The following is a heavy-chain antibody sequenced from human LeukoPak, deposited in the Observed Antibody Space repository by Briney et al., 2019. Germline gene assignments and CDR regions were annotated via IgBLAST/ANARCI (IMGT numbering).Heavy chain of an antibody. V-gene: IGHV1-8*02. CDR1: GYTFTSYY. CDR3: VRTPPNWGADF. Sequence: ASVKVSCKASGYTFTSYYMHWMRQATGQGLEWMGWMSPNSGNTGYAQKFQGRVTMTRDTSTGTAYLELSSLRSEDSAVYYCVRTPPNWGADFWGQGTLVTVSS. CDR2: MSPNSGNT. J-gene: IGHJ4*02. D-gene: IGHD7-27*01.